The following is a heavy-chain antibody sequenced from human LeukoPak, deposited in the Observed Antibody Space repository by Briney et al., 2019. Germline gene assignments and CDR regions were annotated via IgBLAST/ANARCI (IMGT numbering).Heavy chain of an antibody. V-gene: IGHV1-18*01. CDR1: GYTFTSYG. Sequence: GASVKVSCKASGYTFTSYGINWVRQAPGQGLEWMGWISTYDGNTNYAEKVQGRVTMTTDTSTSTAYMELRSLKTEDTAVYYCTRLVTPSGITGTTFVDYWGQGTLVTVSS. J-gene: IGHJ4*02. CDR3: TRLVTPSGITGTTFVDY. CDR2: ISTYDGNT. D-gene: IGHD1-20*01.